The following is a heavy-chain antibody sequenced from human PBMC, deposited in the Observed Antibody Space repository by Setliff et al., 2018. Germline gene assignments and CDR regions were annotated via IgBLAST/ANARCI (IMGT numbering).Heavy chain of an antibody. CDR2: ISGSGGST. CDR3: AGGVSGRFNY. V-gene: IGHV3-23*01. Sequence: PGGSLRLSCAASGFTFSSYAMNWVRQAPGKGLEWVSAISGSGGSTYYADSVKGRFTISRDSSKNTLYLQMNSLRAEDTAVYYCAGGVSGRFNYWGQGTLVTVSS. CDR1: GFTFSSYA. D-gene: IGHD3-10*01. J-gene: IGHJ4*02.